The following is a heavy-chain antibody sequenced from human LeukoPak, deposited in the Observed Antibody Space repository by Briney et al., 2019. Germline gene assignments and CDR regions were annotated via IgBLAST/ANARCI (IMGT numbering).Heavy chain of an antibody. J-gene: IGHJ5*02. Sequence: ASVKVSCKASGYTFSHYGVQWVRQAPGQTPEWMGWINAGNGNTKYSQKFQGRVTITRDTSASTAYMELSSLRSEDTAVYYCARPHEEWLRSDWFDPWGQGTLVTVSS. D-gene: IGHD5-12*01. CDR3: ARPHEEWLRSDWFDP. CDR2: INAGNGNT. CDR1: GYTFSHYG. V-gene: IGHV1-3*01.